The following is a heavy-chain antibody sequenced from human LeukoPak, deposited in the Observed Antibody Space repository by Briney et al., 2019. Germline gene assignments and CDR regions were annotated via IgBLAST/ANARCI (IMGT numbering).Heavy chain of an antibody. V-gene: IGHV4-30-2*01. D-gene: IGHD3-10*01. J-gene: IGHJ4*02. Sequence: SETLSLTCAVSGGSISSGGYSWSWIRQPPGKGLEWIGYIYHSGSTYYNPSLKSRVTISVDTSKNHFSLKLSSVTAADTAVYYCARDQTYSGSGIYTYFDYWGQGILVTVSS. CDR2: IYHSGST. CDR3: ARDQTYSGSGIYTYFDY. CDR1: GGSISSGGYS.